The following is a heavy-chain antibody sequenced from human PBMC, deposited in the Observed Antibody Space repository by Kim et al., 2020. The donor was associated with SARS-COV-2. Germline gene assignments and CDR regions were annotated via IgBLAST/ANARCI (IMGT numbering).Heavy chain of an antibody. Sequence: GNTNDAQKLQGRVTMSTDTSTSTAYMGLRSLRSDDTAVYYCARTGIGPDYWGQGTLVTVSS. D-gene: IGHD3-10*01. CDR3: ARTGIGPDY. J-gene: IGHJ4*02. V-gene: IGHV1-18*01. CDR2: GNT.